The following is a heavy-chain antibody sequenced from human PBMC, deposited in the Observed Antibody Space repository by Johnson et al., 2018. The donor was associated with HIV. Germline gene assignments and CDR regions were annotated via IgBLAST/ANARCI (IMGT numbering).Heavy chain of an antibody. CDR1: GFTFHDSY. V-gene: IGHV3-11*04. Sequence: QVQLVESGGGLVKTGGSLRLSCAASGFTFHDSYMSWIRQAPGKGLEWISYISGSGGTMYSADSVKGRFTISRNNANNSLHLQMNNLRAEDTAVYFCATVWRNEGRHSLDTWGQGTVVTVSS. D-gene: IGHD1-1*01. CDR2: ISGSGGTM. J-gene: IGHJ3*02. CDR3: ATVWRNEGRHSLDT.